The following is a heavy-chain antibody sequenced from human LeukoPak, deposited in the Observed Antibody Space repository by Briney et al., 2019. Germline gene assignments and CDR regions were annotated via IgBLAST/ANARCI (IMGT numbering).Heavy chain of an antibody. CDR3: ARVGFCVANTCYASYDY. Sequence: GGSLRLSCAASGSTLTSYWMHWVRQVPGKGLVWVSRINGDGSSTDYADSVKGRFTISRDNAKNTLYLEMSSLRAEDTAVYYCARVGFCVANTCYASYDYWGQGTLVTVSS. CDR1: GSTLTSYW. CDR2: INGDGSST. J-gene: IGHJ4*02. V-gene: IGHV3-74*01. D-gene: IGHD2-2*01.